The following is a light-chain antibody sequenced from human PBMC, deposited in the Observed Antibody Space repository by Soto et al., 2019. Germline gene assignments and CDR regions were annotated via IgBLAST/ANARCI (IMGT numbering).Light chain of an antibody. CDR3: SSYTSSSIDYV. CDR2: EVS. J-gene: IGLJ1*01. CDR1: SSDVGGYNY. Sequence: QSALTQPRSVSGSPGQSVTISCTGTSSDVGGYNYVSWYQQHPGKAPKLMIYEVSNRPSGVSNRFSGSKSRNTASLTISGLEAEDEADYYCSSYTSSSIDYVFGTGTKVTVL. V-gene: IGLV2-14*01.